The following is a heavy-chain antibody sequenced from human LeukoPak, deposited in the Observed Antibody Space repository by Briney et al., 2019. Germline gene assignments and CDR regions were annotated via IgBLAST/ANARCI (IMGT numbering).Heavy chain of an antibody. CDR3: ARDGFVGAADY. D-gene: IGHD6-13*01. CDR1: EFTFCGYW. V-gene: IGHV3-7*01. CDR2: INQDGSEK. Sequence: GGSLRLSCAASEFTFCGYWMNWVRQAPGKRPEWVANINQDGSEKHYVDSVKGRFTISRDNAKNSLFLQMNSLRVEDTAVFYYARDGFVGAADYWGQGTLVTVSS. J-gene: IGHJ4*02.